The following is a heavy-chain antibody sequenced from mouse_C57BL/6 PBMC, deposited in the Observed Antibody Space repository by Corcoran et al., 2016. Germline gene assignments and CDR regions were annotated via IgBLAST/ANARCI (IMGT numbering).Heavy chain of an antibody. CDR2: IYPRSGNT. J-gene: IGHJ4*01. V-gene: IGHV1-81*01. CDR1: GYTFTSYG. CDR3: GQLRHAMDY. D-gene: IGHD3-2*02. Sequence: QVQLQQSGAELARPGASVKLSCKASGYTFTSYGISWVKQRTGQGLEWIGEIYPRSGNTYYNEKFKGKATLTADKSSSTAYMELRSLTSEDSAVYFCGQLRHAMDYWGQGTSVTVSS.